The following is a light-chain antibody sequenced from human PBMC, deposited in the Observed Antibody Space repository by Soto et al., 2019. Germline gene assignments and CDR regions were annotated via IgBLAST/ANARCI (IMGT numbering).Light chain of an antibody. J-gene: IGLJ3*02. Sequence: QSVLTQPASVSGSPGQSITISCTGTSSDVADYKYVSWYQQHPGKAPKLVIYDVSNRPSGVSNRFSGSKSGNTASLTISGLQAEDEADYYCSSYTTSRTGVFGGGTKLTVL. CDR3: SSYTTSRTGV. CDR1: SSDVADYKY. CDR2: DVS. V-gene: IGLV2-14*03.